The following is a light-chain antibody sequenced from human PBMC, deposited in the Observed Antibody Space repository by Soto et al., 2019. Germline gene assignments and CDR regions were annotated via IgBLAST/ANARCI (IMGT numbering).Light chain of an antibody. CDR3: QQYYTIPDT. CDR1: QSVLYSSDNKNY. Sequence: DIVLTQSPDSLAVSLGERATINCKSSQSVLYSSDNKNYLAWYQQKPGQPPKLLIYWASTRESGVPDRFSGSGSGKDFTLTISRLQAEDVAVYYCQQYYTIPDTFGQRTKLEIK. V-gene: IGKV4-1*01. CDR2: WAS. J-gene: IGKJ2*01.